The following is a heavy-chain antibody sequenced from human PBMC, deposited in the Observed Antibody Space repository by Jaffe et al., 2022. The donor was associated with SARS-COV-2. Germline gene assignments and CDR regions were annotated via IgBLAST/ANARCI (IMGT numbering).Heavy chain of an antibody. CDR1: GYTFTSYY. D-gene: IGHD3-9*01. J-gene: IGHJ4*02. CDR2: INPSGGST. Sequence: QVQLVQSGAEVKKPGASVKVSCKASGYTFTSYYMHWVRQAPGQGLEWMGIINPSGGSTSYAQKLQGRVTMTRDTSTSTVYMELSSLRSEDTAVYYCARGRMEDYDILTGYFPEMGGEDFDYWGQGTLVTVSS. CDR3: ARGRMEDYDILTGYFPEMGGEDFDY. V-gene: IGHV1-46*04.